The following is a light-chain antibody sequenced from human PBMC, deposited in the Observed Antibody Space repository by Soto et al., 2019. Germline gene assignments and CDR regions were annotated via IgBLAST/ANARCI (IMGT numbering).Light chain of an antibody. Sequence: DIQMTQSPSSVSASVGDRVTITCRASQGIASWLAWYQQKPGNVPNLLIYSASGLQGGVPSRFSGSGSGTDFTLTISSRQPEDFATYYCQQAHSFPYTFGQGTKLEIK. V-gene: IGKV1-12*01. CDR3: QQAHSFPYT. J-gene: IGKJ2*01. CDR1: QGIASW. CDR2: SAS.